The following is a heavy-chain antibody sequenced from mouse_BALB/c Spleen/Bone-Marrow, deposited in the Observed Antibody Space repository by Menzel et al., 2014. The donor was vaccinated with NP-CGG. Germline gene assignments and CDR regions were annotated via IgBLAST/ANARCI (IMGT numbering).Heavy chain of an antibody. Sequence: EVQLQESGGDLVKPGGSLKLSCAASGFTFSSYGMSWVRQTPDKRLEWVATISSGGSYTYYPDSVMGRFTISRDNAKNTLYLQMSSLKSEDTAMYYCARQTYYDYDGYFDYWGQGTTLTVSS. CDR3: ARQTYYDYDGYFDY. CDR2: ISSGGSYT. CDR1: GFTFSSYG. D-gene: IGHD2-4*01. J-gene: IGHJ2*01. V-gene: IGHV5-6*01.